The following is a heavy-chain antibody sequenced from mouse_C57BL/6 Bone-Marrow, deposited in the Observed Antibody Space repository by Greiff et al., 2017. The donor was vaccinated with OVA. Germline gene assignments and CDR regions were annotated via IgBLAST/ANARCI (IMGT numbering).Heavy chain of an antibody. CDR2: IWSGGST. D-gene: IGHD4-1*01. Sequence: VKLMESGPGLVQPSQSLSITCTVSGFSLTSYGVHWVRQSPGKGLEWLGVIWSGGSTDYNAAFISRLSISKDNSKSQVFFKMNSLQADDTAIYYCALGKVAGTHYYAMDYWGQGTSVTVSS. CDR1: GFSLTSYG. V-gene: IGHV2-2*01. CDR3: ALGKVAGTHYYAMDY. J-gene: IGHJ4*01.